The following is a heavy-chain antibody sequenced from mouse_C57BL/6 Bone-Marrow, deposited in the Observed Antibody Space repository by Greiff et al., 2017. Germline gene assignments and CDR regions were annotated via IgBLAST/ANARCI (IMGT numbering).Heavy chain of an antibody. CDR3: ARNRAGSSYWYFDV. V-gene: IGHV1-81*01. CDR2: IYPRSGNT. Sequence: VKLQESGAELARPGASVKLSCKASGYTFTSYGISWVKQRTGQGLEWIGEIYPRSGNTYYNEKFKGQATLTADKSSSTAYMELRSLTSEDSAVYFCARNRAGSSYWYFDVWGTGTTVTVSS. J-gene: IGHJ1*03. D-gene: IGHD1-1*01. CDR1: GYTFTSYG.